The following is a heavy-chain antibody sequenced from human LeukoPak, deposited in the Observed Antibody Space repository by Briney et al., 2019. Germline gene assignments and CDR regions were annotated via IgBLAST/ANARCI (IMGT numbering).Heavy chain of an antibody. CDR1: GGSISSYY. J-gene: IGHJ4*02. CDR3: VRDRGYNWNDRIFDY. D-gene: IGHD1-1*01. Sequence: SETLSLTCTVSGGSISSYYWSWIRQPPGKGLEWIGYIYYSGSTNYNPSLKSRVTISVDTSKNQFSLKLSSVTAADTAVYYCVRDRGYNWNDRIFDYWGQGTLVTVSS. V-gene: IGHV4-59*01. CDR2: IYYSGST.